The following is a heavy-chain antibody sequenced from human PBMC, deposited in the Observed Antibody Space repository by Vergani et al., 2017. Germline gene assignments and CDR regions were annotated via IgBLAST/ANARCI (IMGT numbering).Heavy chain of an antibody. V-gene: IGHV4-61*02. J-gene: IGHJ6*02. CDR3: ASIKMGTWSMGMDV. Sequence: QVQLQESGPGLVKPSQTLSLTCTVSGGSISSGSYYWSWIRQPAVKGLEWIGRIYTSGSTNYNPSLKSRVTISVDTSKNQFSLKLSSVTAADTAVYYCASIKMGTWSMGMDVWGQGTTVTVSS. D-gene: IGHD2-8*02. CDR1: GGSISSGSYY. CDR2: IYTSGST.